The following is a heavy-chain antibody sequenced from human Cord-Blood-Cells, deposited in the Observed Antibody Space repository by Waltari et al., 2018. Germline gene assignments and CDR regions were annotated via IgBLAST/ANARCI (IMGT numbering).Heavy chain of an antibody. CDR2: IYTSGST. J-gene: IGHJ2*01. Sequence: QVQLQESGPGLVMPSETLSLTCTVPGGSIRSYYCRWIRQPAGKGLEWIGRIYTSGSTNYNPSRKSRVTMSVDTSKNQFSLKLSSVTAADTAVYYCARANWGFWYFDLWGRGTLVTVSS. V-gene: IGHV4-4*07. CDR1: GGSIRSYY. D-gene: IGHD7-27*01. CDR3: ARANWGFWYFDL.